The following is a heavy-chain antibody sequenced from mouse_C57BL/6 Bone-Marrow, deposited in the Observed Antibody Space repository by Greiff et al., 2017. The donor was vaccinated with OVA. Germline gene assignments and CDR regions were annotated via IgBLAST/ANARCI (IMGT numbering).Heavy chain of an antibody. CDR2: SRNKANDYTT. V-gene: IGHV7-1*01. D-gene: IGHD2-1*01. CDR3: ARDVGLIYYGNSYAMDY. CDR1: GFTFSDFY. Sequence: EVKVVESGGGLVQSGRSLRLSCATSGFTFSDFYMAWVRQAPGKGLEWIAASRNKANDYTTEYSASVKGRFIVSRDTSQSILYLQMNALRAEDTAIYYCARDVGLIYYGNSYAMDYWGQGTSVTVSS. J-gene: IGHJ4*01.